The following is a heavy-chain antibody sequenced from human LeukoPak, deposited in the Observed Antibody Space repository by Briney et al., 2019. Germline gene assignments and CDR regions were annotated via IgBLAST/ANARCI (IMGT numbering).Heavy chain of an antibody. CDR2: ISYDGSNK. V-gene: IGHV3-30*01. D-gene: IGHD3-3*01. Sequence: PGGSLRLSCAASGFTFSSYAMNWVRQAPGKGLEWVALISYDGSNKFYADSVKGRFTISRDNSKNTLYLQVNSLRAKDTAVYYCARDLTGWGERSGDSDYWGQGTLVTVSS. J-gene: IGHJ4*02. CDR3: ARDLTGWGERSGDSDY. CDR1: GFTFSSYA.